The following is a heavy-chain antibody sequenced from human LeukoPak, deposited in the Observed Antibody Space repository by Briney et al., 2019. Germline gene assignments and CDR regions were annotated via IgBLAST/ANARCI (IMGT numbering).Heavy chain of an antibody. CDR2: ISYDGSNK. D-gene: IGHD3-9*01. V-gene: IGHV3-30*04. Sequence: GGSLTLSCAASGFTFSSYAMHWVRQAPGKGLEWVAVISYDGSNKYYADSVKGRFTISRDNSKNTLYLQMNSLRAEDTAVYYCARVRGDILTGYLNYYYGMDVWGKGTTVTVSS. CDR3: ARVRGDILTGYLNYYYGMDV. CDR1: GFTFSSYA. J-gene: IGHJ6*04.